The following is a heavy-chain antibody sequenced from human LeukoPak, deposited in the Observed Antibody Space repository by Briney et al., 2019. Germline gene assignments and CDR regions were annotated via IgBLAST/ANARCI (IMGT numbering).Heavy chain of an antibody. CDR1: GFTVSSNY. CDR2: ISSSSSYI. J-gene: IGHJ6*02. CDR3: ARDPPGYCSSTSCYTRYRYYYYGMDV. Sequence: GGSLRLSCGASGFTVSSNYMTWVRQAPGKGLEWVSSISSSSSYIYYADSVKGRFTISRDNAKNSLYLQMNSLRAEDTAVYYCARDPPGYCSSTSCYTRYRYYYYGMDVWGQGTTVTVSS. V-gene: IGHV3-21*01. D-gene: IGHD2-2*02.